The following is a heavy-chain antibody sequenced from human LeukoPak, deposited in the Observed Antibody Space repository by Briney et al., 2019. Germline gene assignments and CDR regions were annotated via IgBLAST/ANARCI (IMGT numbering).Heavy chain of an antibody. CDR2: ISSGSGVTT. CDR3: VAVRYSYGFSDY. V-gene: IGHV3-23*01. CDR1: GFTFTNYA. D-gene: IGHD5-18*01. Sequence: GGSLRLSCAASGFTFTNYAMSWVRQAPGKGLEWVSTISSGSGVTTYYADPVKGRFTISRDNSKNTLYLQINSLRAEDTAVYFCVAVRYSYGFSDYWGQGTLVTVSS. J-gene: IGHJ4*02.